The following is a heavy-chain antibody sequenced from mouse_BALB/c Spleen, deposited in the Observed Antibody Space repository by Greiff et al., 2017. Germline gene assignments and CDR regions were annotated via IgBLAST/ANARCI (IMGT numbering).Heavy chain of an antibody. CDR1: GYTFTSYW. Sequence: QVQLKQSGAELARPGASVKLSCKASGYTFTSYWMQWVKQRPGQGLEWIGAIYPGDGDTRYTQKFKGKATLTADKSSSTAYMQLSSLASEDSAVYYCARERTDFDYWGQGTTLTVSS. CDR2: IYPGDGDT. V-gene: IGHV1-87*01. CDR3: ARERTDFDY. J-gene: IGHJ2*01.